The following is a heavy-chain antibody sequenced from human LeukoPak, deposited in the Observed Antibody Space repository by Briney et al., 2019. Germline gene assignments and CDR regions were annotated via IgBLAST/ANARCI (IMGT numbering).Heavy chain of an antibody. J-gene: IGHJ4*02. V-gene: IGHV3-23*01. CDR3: AKDLTPRWLQLWFGGYYFDY. CDR1: GFTFSSYA. CDR2: ISGSGGST. D-gene: IGHD5-18*01. Sequence: PGGSLRLSCAASGFTFSSYAMSWVRQGPGKGLEWVSAISGSGGSTYYADSVKGRFTISRDNSKNTLYLQMNSLRAEDTAVYYCAKDLTPRWLQLWFGGYYFDYWGQGTLVTVSS.